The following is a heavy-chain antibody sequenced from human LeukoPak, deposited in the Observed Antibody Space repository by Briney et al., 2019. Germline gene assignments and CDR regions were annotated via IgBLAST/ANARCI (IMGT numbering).Heavy chain of an antibody. V-gene: IGHV1-18*01. D-gene: IGHD3-22*01. CDR1: GYTFTSYG. J-gene: IGHJ4*02. CDR3: ARDEYPRTTMIVVPFDY. CDR2: ISAYNGNT. Sequence: ASVKVSCKASGYTFTSYGISWVRQAPGQGLEWMGWISAYNGNTNYAQKLQGRVTMTTDTSTSTAYMELRSLRSDDTAVYYCARDEYPRTTMIVVPFDYWGQGTLVTVSS.